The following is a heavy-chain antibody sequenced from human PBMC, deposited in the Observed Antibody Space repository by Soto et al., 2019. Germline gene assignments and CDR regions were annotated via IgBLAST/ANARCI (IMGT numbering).Heavy chain of an antibody. J-gene: IGHJ6*02. CDR3: ARQVTWRSSWYSEYYYCGMDV. Sequence: GESLKISCKGSGYSFTSYWIGWVRQMPGKGLEWMGIIYPGDSDTRYSPSFQGQVTISADKSISTAYLQWSSLKASDTAMYYCARQVTWRSSWYSEYYYCGMDVWGQGTTVTVSS. CDR2: IYPGDSDT. CDR1: GYSFTSYW. D-gene: IGHD6-13*01. V-gene: IGHV5-51*01.